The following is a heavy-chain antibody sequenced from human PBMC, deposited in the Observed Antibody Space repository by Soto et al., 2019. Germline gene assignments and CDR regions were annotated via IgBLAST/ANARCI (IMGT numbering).Heavy chain of an antibody. D-gene: IGHD4-4*01. Sequence: QVQLQESGPGLVKPSETLSLACTVSGGSINNYYWSWFRQPPGKGLEWIGYVYYSGSTKYNPSLKSRVAISVDTSKNQFSLKVNSVTAADTAVYYCARTTSSGNHAQWGQGTLVTVSS. CDR2: VYYSGST. V-gene: IGHV4-59*01. CDR1: GGSINNYY. J-gene: IGHJ4*02. CDR3: ARTTSSGNHAQ.